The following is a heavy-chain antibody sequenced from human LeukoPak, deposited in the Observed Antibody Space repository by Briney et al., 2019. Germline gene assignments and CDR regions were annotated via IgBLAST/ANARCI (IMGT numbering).Heavy chain of an antibody. D-gene: IGHD3-22*01. CDR2: ISSSSSTI. J-gene: IGHJ4*02. V-gene: IGHV3-48*02. CDR3: ARESRSDSSGYGIDY. CDR1: GFTFSSYS. Sequence: QPGGSLRLSCAASGFTFSSYSMTWVRQAPGKGLEWVSYISSSSSTIYYADSVKGRFTISRDNAKNSLYLQMNSLRDEDTAVYYCARESRSDSSGYGIDYWGQGTLVTVSS.